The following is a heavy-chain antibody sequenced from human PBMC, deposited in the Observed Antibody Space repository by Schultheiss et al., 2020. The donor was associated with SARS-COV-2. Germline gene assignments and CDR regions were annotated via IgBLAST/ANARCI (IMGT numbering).Heavy chain of an antibody. Sequence: GGSLRLSCAASGFTFSSYGMHWVRQAPGKGLEWVAVIWYDGSNKYYADSVKGRFTISRDNSKNTLYLQMNSLRAEDTAVYYCAKDGSNWYRAEYFQHWGQGTLVTVSS. V-gene: IGHV3-33*06. CDR2: IWYDGSNK. CDR3: AKDGSNWYRAEYFQH. J-gene: IGHJ1*01. D-gene: IGHD6-13*01. CDR1: GFTFSSYG.